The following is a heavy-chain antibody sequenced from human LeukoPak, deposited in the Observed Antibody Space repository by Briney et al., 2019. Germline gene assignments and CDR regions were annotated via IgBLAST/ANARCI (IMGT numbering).Heavy chain of an antibody. V-gene: IGHV3-72*01. CDR2: TRNKANSYTT. CDR1: GFTFSDHY. CDR3: ARIVGATTV. J-gene: IGHJ4*02. D-gene: IGHD1-26*01. Sequence: PGGSLRLSCAASGFTFSDHYMDWVRQAPGKGLEWVGRTRNKANSYTTEYAASVKGRFTISRDDSKNSLYLQMNSLKTEDTAVYYCARIVGATTVWGQGTLVTVSS.